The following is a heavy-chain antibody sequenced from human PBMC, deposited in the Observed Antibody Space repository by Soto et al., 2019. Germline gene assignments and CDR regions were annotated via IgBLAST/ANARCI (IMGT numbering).Heavy chain of an antibody. CDR3: AHRHAVVSPIVATEYYFDY. D-gene: IGHD5-12*01. V-gene: IGHV2-5*02. CDR2: IYWDDDK. Sequence: SGPTLVKPTQTLTLTCTFSGFSLSTSGVGVGWIRQPPGKALEWLALIYWDDDKRYSPSLKSRLTITKDTSKNQVVLKMTNMDPVDTATYYCAHRHAVVSPIVATEYYFDYWGQGTLVTVSS. CDR1: GFSLSTSGVG. J-gene: IGHJ4*02.